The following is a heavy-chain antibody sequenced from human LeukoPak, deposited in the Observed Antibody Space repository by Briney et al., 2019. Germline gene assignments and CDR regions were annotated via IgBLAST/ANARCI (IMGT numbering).Heavy chain of an antibody. Sequence: ASVKVSCKSSGYTLSVLPIHWVRQAPGKGLECMGGYEPEDGETFYTQEFQGRVTMTEDISTDTAYMELSSLRSDDTAVYYCAREGGGYDFRSGFSWFDPWGQGTLVTVSS. J-gene: IGHJ5*02. CDR3: AREGGGYDFRSGFSWFDP. CDR2: YEPEDGET. V-gene: IGHV1-24*01. CDR1: GYTLSVLP. D-gene: IGHD3-3*01.